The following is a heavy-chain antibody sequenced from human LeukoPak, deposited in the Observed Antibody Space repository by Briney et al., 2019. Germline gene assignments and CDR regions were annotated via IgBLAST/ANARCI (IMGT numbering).Heavy chain of an antibody. CDR3: ARYRGHYVSLPSPFDY. Sequence: GESLNISCKGSGYRFADYWIGWVRQVTGKGLEWMGIISPDDSDTRDSPSYSPSFQGQVTISTDESISTAYLQWSSLKASDTAMYYCARYRGHYVSLPSPFDYWGQGTLVTVSS. V-gene: IGHV5-51*01. J-gene: IGHJ4*02. CDR1: GYRFADYW. D-gene: IGHD4-17*01. CDR2: ISPDDSDT.